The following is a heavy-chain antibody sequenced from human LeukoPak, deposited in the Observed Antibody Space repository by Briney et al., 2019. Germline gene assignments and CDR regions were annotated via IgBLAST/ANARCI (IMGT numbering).Heavy chain of an antibody. CDR1: GFTFSSYG. D-gene: IGHD2-2*02. Sequence: GGSLRPSCAASGFTFSSYGMHWVRQAPGKGLEWVAVISYDGSNKYYADSVKGRFTISRDNSKNTLYLQMNSLRAEDTAVYYCAKDGVRYCSSTSCYTFFDYWGQGTLVTVSS. J-gene: IGHJ4*02. V-gene: IGHV3-30*18. CDR3: AKDGVRYCSSTSCYTFFDY. CDR2: ISYDGSNK.